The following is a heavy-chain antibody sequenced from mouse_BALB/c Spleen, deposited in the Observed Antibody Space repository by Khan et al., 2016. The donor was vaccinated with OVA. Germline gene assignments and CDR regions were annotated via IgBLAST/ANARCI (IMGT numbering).Heavy chain of an antibody. CDR3: ARELRLGGFAY. V-gene: IGHV2-6-7*01. D-gene: IGHD1-2*01. CDR2: IWGDGST. Sequence: QMQLEESGPGLVAPSQSLSITCTVSGFSLTGFGINWIRQPPGKGLEWLGMIWGDGSTDYNSALKSRLSISKDNSKSQVFLKMNSLQTDDTARYYCARELRLGGFAYGGQGTLVTVAA. CDR1: GFSLTGFG. J-gene: IGHJ3*01.